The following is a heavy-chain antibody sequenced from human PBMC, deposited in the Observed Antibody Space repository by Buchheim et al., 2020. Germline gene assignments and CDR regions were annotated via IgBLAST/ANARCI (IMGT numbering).Heavy chain of an antibody. V-gene: IGHV4-34*01. Sequence: QVQLQQWGAGLLKPSETLSLTCAVYGGSFSGYYWSWIRQPPGKGLEWIGEINHSGSTNYNPSLKSRVTISVDTSKNQFSLKLSSVTAADTAVYYCARRGRYYDILTGYYAGTYYFDYWGQGTL. J-gene: IGHJ4*02. CDR3: ARRGRYYDILTGYYAGTYYFDY. CDR2: INHSGST. D-gene: IGHD3-9*01. CDR1: GGSFSGYY.